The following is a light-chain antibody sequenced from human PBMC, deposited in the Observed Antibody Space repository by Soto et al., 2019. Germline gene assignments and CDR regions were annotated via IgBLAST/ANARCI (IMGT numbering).Light chain of an antibody. Sequence: EIVMTQSPATLSVSPGDGATLSCRASQSVDSNLAWYQQKPGQAPRLLIYETSIRAPGIPARFSGSGSGTEFTLTISSLQSEDFAVYHCQQYNNWPPFTFGPGTKVDIK. V-gene: IGKV3-15*01. J-gene: IGKJ3*01. CDR2: ETS. CDR3: QQYNNWPPFT. CDR1: QSVDSN.